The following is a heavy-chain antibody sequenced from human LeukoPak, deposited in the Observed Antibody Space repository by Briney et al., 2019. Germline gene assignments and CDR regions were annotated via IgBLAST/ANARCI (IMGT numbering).Heavy chain of an antibody. J-gene: IGHJ3*02. D-gene: IGHD5-12*01. CDR3: ARRVVATIRGGAFDI. CDR1: GGSISSYY. V-gene: IGHV4-59*01. Sequence: SETLSLTCTVSGGSISSYYWSWIRQPPGKGLEWIGYIYYSGSTNYNPSLKSRVTISVDTSKNQFSLKLSSVTAADTAVYYCARRVVATIRGGAFDIWGQGTMVTVSS. CDR2: IYYSGST.